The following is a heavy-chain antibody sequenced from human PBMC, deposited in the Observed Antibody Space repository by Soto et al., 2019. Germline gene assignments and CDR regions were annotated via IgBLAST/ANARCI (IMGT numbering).Heavy chain of an antibody. CDR2: IKEDGSVT. V-gene: IGHV3-7*01. CDR1: GFTFSATW. Sequence: PGGSLRLSCAASGFTFSATWMSWVRQTPGKGLEWVALIKEDGSVTSYVDSVKGRFTVSRDNAKNSLYLQMSSLRGDDTAVYYCARDPGYGALDYWGQGTLVTVSS. D-gene: IGHD4-17*01. CDR3: ARDPGYGALDY. J-gene: IGHJ4*02.